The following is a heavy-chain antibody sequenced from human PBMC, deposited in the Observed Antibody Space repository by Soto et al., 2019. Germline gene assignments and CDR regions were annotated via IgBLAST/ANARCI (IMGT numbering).Heavy chain of an antibody. J-gene: IGHJ4*02. D-gene: IGHD2-21*02. CDR2: INHSGNT. V-gene: IGHV4-39*01. Sequence: SETLSLTCTVSGGSINSSSYYWGWIRQPPGKGLEWIGTINHSGNTYYNPSLKSRVTIPADTSKNQFSLKLTSVTAADTAVYYCVRFAVGTMLNYWGQGTPVTVSS. CDR1: GGSINSSSYY. CDR3: VRFAVGTMLNY.